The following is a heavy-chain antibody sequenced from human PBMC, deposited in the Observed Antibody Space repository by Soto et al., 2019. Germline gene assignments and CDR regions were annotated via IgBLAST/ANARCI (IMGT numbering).Heavy chain of an antibody. D-gene: IGHD4-4*01. V-gene: IGHV7-4-1*01. CDR2: INTNTGNP. CDR1: GYTFTSYA. Sequence: ASVKVSCKASGYTFTSYAMNWVRQAPGQGLEWMGWINTNTGNPTYAQGFTGRFVFSLDTFVSTVFLQFCSLKAEDIAVYYCARGTPFKATVTLGYWGQGTLVTVSS. J-gene: IGHJ4*02. CDR3: ARGTPFKATVTLGY.